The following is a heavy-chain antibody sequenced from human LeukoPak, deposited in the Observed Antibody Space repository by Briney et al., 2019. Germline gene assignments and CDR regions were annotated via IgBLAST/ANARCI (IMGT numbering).Heavy chain of an antibody. CDR3: AKVHGRSRLGESKFPDY. CDR1: GFTFSSYG. D-gene: IGHD3-16*01. J-gene: IGHJ4*02. CDR2: ISYDGSNK. V-gene: IGHV3-30*18. Sequence: PGGSLRLSCAASGFTFSSYGMHWVRQAPGKGLEWVAVISYDGSNKYYADSVKGRFTISRDNSKNTLYLQMNSLRAEDTAVYYCAKVHGRSRLGESKFPDYWGQGTLVTVSS.